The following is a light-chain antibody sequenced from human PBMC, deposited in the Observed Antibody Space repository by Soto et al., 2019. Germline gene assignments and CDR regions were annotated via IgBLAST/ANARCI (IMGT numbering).Light chain of an antibody. V-gene: IGKV3-20*01. CDR2: GAS. J-gene: IGKJ2*01. CDR3: LHCGTSSPYT. CDR1: QSISAKH. Sequence: EIGLTQSPGLLSSSPGETAVLSCMASQSISAKHLAWYQLRPGQSPSLLIYGASGRATGVPGRFSGSGSGTEFTRISSRLEAEYFFVYCCLHCGTSSPYTFEQGIKMEF.